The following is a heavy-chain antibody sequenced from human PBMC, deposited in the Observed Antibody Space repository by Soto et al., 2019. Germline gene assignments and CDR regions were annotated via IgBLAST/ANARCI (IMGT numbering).Heavy chain of an antibody. D-gene: IGHD2-2*01. CDR2: IIPIFGTA. V-gene: IGHV1-69*12. J-gene: IGHJ4*02. CDR3: ASALVPTADGELWYGEHFDY. Sequence: QVQLVQSGAEVKKPGSSVKVSCKASGGTFSSYAISWVRQAPGPGLEWMGGIIPIFGTANYAQKFQGRVTITADESTSTAYMELSSLRSEDTAVYYCASALVPTADGELWYGEHFDYWGQGTLVTVSS. CDR1: GGTFSSYA.